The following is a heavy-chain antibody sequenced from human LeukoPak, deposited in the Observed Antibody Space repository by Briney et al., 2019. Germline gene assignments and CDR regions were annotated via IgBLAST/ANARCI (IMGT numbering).Heavy chain of an antibody. CDR1: GFTFSSYW. V-gene: IGHV3-74*01. D-gene: IGHD1-26*01. CDR3: ARGIVGATTIDY. J-gene: IGHJ4*02. CDR2: IKPDGSST. Sequence: GGSLRLSCAASGFTFSSYWMHWVRQAPGKGLVWVSRIKPDGSSTAYADSVKGRFTISRDNAKSTLYLQMNSLRAEDTAVYYCARGIVGATTIDYWGQGTLVTVSS.